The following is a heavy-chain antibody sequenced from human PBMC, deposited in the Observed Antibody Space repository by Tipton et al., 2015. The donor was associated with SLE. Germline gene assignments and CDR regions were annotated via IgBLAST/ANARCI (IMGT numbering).Heavy chain of an antibody. Sequence: SLRLSCAASGFTVSSNYMSWVRQAPGKGLEWVSIIYNGGSTYYADSVKGRFTISRDNSKNTLYLQMNSLRAEDTALYYCARDVDSSGNYYYGMDVWGQGTTVTVSS. J-gene: IGHJ6*02. CDR3: ARDVDSSGNYYYGMDV. V-gene: IGHV3-53*01. D-gene: IGHD6-19*01. CDR2: IYNGGST. CDR1: GFTVSSNY.